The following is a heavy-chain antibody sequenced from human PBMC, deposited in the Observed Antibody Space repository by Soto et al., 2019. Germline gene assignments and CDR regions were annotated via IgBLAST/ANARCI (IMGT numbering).Heavy chain of an antibody. CDR2: ISSSSTYI. CDR1: GFTFSSYS. V-gene: IGHV3-21*01. CDR3: AKGGAYCTNGVCYPYYYYGMDV. J-gene: IGHJ6*02. D-gene: IGHD2-8*01. Sequence: GGSLRLSCAASGFTFSSYSMNWVRQAPGKGLEWVSSISSSSTYIYYADSVRGRFTISRDNAKNSLYLQMNSLRAEDTAVYYCAKGGAYCTNGVCYPYYYYGMDVWGQGTTVTVSS.